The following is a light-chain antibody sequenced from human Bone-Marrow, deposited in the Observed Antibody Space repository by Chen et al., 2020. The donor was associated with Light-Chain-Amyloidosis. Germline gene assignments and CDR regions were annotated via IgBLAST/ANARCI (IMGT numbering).Light chain of an antibody. V-gene: IGKV1-5*03. CDR3: QQYKTYYT. J-gene: IGKJ2*01. CDR2: KAS. Sequence: IEMTQSPSTLSASIVDRVTITCRASQSISDSLAWYQQKPGKPPKFLIYKASTLASGVPSRFSGSGSGTEFTLTITSLQPDDFATYYCQQYKTYYTFGQGTKLEI. CDR1: QSISDS.